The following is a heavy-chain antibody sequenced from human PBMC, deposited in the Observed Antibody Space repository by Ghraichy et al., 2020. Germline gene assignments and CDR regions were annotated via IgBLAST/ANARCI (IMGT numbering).Heavy chain of an antibody. CDR3: ARTIVRGVMFQFDY. V-gene: IGHV3-11*06. J-gene: IGHJ4*02. Sequence: GSLRLSCAASGFTFSDYYMSWIRQAPGKGLEWVSYISSSSSYTNYADSVKGRFTISRDNAKNSLYLQMNSLRAEDTAVYYCARTIVRGVMFQFDYWGQGTLVTVSS. CDR2: ISSSSSYT. CDR1: GFTFSDYY. D-gene: IGHD3-10*01.